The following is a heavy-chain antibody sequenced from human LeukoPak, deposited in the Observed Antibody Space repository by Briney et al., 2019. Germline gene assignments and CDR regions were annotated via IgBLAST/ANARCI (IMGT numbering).Heavy chain of an antibody. V-gene: IGHV5-51*01. CDR1: GYSFTSYW. J-gene: IGHJ4*02. CDR3: ARRNDLWSGPVTQYYFDY. Sequence: GESLKISCKGSGYSFTSYWIGWVRQMPGKGLEWMGIIYPGDSHTRYHPSFQGQVTISAGESISTAYLQWSSLKASDTAMHYRARRNDLWSGPVTQYYFDYWGQGTLVTVSS. CDR2: IYPGDSHT. D-gene: IGHD3-3*01.